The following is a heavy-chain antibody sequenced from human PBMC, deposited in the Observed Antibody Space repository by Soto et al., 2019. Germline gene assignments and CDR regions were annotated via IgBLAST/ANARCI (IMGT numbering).Heavy chain of an antibody. J-gene: IGHJ6*02. V-gene: IGHV3-53*02. CDR2: IYSGGST. D-gene: IGHD2-2*01. Sequence: EVQLVETGGGLIQPGGSLRLSCAASGFTVSSNYMSWVRQAPGKGLEWVSVIYSGGSTYYADSVKGRFTISRNNSKYTLYLQMNSLRAEATAVYYCARVVVPAASARYFYYGIDVCGQGTTVTVSS. CDR3: ARVVVPAASARYFYYGIDV. CDR1: GFTVSSNY.